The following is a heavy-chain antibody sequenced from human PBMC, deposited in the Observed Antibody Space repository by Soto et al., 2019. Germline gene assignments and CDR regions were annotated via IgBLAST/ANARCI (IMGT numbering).Heavy chain of an antibody. Sequence: EVQLLESGGVLVQPGGSLRLSCADSGFTFSSYALSWVRQAPGKGLEWVSGISGDGATTYYTDSVKGRFTISRDSSTNTLYLQLNSLRTEDSAVYSCARDLTSSGRSTYLGYWGQGTLVTVSS. CDR1: GFTFSSYA. J-gene: IGHJ4*02. CDR2: ISGDGATT. V-gene: IGHV3-23*01. CDR3: ARDLTSSGRSTYLGY. D-gene: IGHD6-19*01.